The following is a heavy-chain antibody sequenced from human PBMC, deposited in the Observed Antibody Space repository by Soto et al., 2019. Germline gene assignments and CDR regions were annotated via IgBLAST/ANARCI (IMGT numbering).Heavy chain of an antibody. V-gene: IGHV3-30*18. CDR1: GFTFSSYC. CDR3: AKDSYYYDSSGYYGDYFDY. Sequence: AGGSLRLSCAASGFTFSSYCMHWVRQAPGKGLEWVAVISYDGSNKYYADSVKGRFTISRDNSKNTLYLQMNSLRAEDTAVYYCAKDSYYYDSSGYYGDYFDYWGQGTLVTVSS. D-gene: IGHD3-22*01. J-gene: IGHJ4*02. CDR2: ISYDGSNK.